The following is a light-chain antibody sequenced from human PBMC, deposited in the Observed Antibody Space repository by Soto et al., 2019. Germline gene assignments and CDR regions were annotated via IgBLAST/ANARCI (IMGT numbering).Light chain of an antibody. CDR3: QQRSNWPPSIT. J-gene: IGKJ5*01. V-gene: IGKV3-11*01. Sequence: EIVLTQSPFTLSLSPGQGATISCRASQSISNYLAWYQQKPGQAPRLLIYDASNRATGTPARFSGSGSGTDFTLTISSLEPEDFAVYYCQQRSNWPPSITFGQGTRLEIK. CDR2: DAS. CDR1: QSISNY.